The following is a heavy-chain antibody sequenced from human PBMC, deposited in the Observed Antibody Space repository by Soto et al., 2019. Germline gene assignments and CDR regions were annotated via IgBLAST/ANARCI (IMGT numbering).Heavy chain of an antibody. V-gene: IGHV3-21*01. CDR1: GFTFSSYS. D-gene: IGHD5-18*01. Sequence: EVQLVESGGGLVKPGGSLRLSCAASGFTFSSYSMNWVRQAPGKGLEWVSSISRSSSYIYYADSVKGRFTISRDNAKNSLYLQMNSLRAEDTAVYYCARELSWIQLWSDYYYYYGMDVWGQGNTVTVSS. CDR2: ISRSSSYI. CDR3: ARELSWIQLWSDYYYYYGMDV. J-gene: IGHJ6*02.